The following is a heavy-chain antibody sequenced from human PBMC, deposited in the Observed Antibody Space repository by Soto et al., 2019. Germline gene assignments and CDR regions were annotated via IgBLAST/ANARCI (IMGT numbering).Heavy chain of an antibody. J-gene: IGHJ6*02. V-gene: IGHV3-7*01. CDR1: GFTFSSYW. CDR2: IKQDGSEK. D-gene: IGHD2-15*01. CDR3: ARESDIGVLVAANNRMDI. Sequence: GGSLRLSCAASGFTFSSYWMSWVRQAPGKGLEWVANIKQDGSEKYYVDSVKGRFTISRDNAKNSLYLQMNSLRAEGTAAYYCARESDIGVLVAANNRMDIWGQGSTVSVSS.